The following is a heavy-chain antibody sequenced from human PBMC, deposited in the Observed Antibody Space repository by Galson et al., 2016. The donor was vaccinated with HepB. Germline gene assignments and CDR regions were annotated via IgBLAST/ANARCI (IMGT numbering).Heavy chain of an antibody. Sequence: SVKVSCKASGYILTRYYMHWVRQVPGQGPEWMGIIDPSGGTTNYAQKFQGRVTMARDTSTSTVYLELSSLRSEDTAVYYCARGNNFWSGYYVDYWGQGTLVTVSS. CDR2: IDPSGGTT. V-gene: IGHV1-46*01. D-gene: IGHD3-3*01. J-gene: IGHJ4*02. CDR1: GYILTRYY. CDR3: ARGNNFWSGYYVDY.